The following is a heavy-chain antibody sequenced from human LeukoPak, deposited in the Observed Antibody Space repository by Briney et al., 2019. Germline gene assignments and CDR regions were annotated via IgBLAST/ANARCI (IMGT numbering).Heavy chain of an antibody. V-gene: IGHV3-7*01. CDR3: ARARDFDWDDFDY. J-gene: IGHJ4*02. CDR1: GFTFSSYW. D-gene: IGHD3-9*01. CDR2: IKQDGGEK. Sequence: GGSLRLSCAASGFTFSSYWMSWVRQAPGKGLEWVANIKQDGGEKYYVDSVKGRFTISRDNAKTSLYLQMNSLRGEDTAVYYCARARDFDWDDFDYWGQGTLVTVSS.